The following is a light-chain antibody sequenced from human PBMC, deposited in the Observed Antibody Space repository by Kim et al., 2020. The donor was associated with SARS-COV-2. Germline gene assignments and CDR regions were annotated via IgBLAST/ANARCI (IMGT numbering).Light chain of an antibody. Sequence: DIQMTQSPSSLSASIGDSVTITCRASQSISNHLNWYQQKPGKAPKLLIYAASTLQSGVPSRFSGSGSETDFALTISSLQPEDFATYYCQQSFSSPPMYTFGPGTKLEI. J-gene: IGKJ2*01. CDR1: QSISNH. CDR3: QQSFSSPPMYT. V-gene: IGKV1-39*01. CDR2: AAS.